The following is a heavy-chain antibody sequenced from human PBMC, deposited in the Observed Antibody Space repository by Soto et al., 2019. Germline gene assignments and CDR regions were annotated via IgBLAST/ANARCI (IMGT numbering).Heavy chain of an antibody. CDR1: GYTFTSYD. Sequence: AASVKVSCKASGYTFTSYDINWVRQATGQGHEWMGWMNPNSVNIGYAQKFQRRDTMTRTTCISTAYMEISSLRSEDTAVYYCSTEGVVEATYRYYYYYMDVWGKGTTVTVS. D-gene: IGHD2-15*01. CDR3: STEGVVEATYRYYYYYMDV. CDR2: MNPNSVNI. V-gene: IGHV1-8*01. J-gene: IGHJ6*03.